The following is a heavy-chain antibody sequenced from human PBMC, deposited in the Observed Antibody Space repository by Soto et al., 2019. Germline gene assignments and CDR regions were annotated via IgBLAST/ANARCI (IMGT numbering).Heavy chain of an antibody. CDR3: ARYDVGSGYSQDH. CDR1: GYKFTSYG. D-gene: IGHD3-3*01. J-gene: IGHJ4*02. V-gene: IGHV1-18*01. Sequence: QIQLVQSGAEVKKPGASVKVSCKVSGYKFTSYGINWVRQAPGQGLEWMGWVTAYNDNVKYAEKFQGRVTMTADTATTTAYMELRDLRPDDTAVFYCARYDVGSGYSQDHWGQGTLVTVAS. CDR2: VTAYNDNV.